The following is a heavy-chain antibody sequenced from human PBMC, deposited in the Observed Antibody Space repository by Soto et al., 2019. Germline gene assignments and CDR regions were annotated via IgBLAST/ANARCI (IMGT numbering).Heavy chain of an antibody. V-gene: IGHV3-33*01. Sequence: AGGSLRLSCAASGFTFSSYGMHWVRQAPGKGLEWVAVIWYDGSNKYYADSVKGRFTISRDNSKNTLYLQMNSLRAEDTAVYYCARERDIVLMVYADYGMDVWGQGTTVTVSS. J-gene: IGHJ6*02. CDR3: ARERDIVLMVYADYGMDV. CDR1: GFTFSSYG. CDR2: IWYDGSNK. D-gene: IGHD2-8*01.